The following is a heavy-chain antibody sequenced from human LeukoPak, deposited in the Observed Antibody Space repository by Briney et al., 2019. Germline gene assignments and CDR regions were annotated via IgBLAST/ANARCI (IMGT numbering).Heavy chain of an antibody. CDR1: GVSISSGGYY. D-gene: IGHD2-2*01. J-gene: IGHJ4*02. CDR3: AREGLLSSGYYFDY. Sequence: EPSETLSLTCTVSGVSISSGGYYWSWIRQPPGKGLEWIGYIYYSGSTNYNPSLKSRVTISVDTSKNQFSLKLSSVTAADTAVYYCAREGLLSSGYYFDYWGQGTLVTVSS. V-gene: IGHV4-61*08. CDR2: IYYSGST.